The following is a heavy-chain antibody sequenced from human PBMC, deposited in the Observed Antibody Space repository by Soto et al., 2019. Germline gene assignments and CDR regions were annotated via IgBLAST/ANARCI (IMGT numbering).Heavy chain of an antibody. Sequence: QVQLVQSGAEVKKPGASVKVSCKASGYTFSTYDIHWVRQASGQGLEWMGRMNPNSGNTGYAQKFQGRVPMTRNSSISTAYMELSGLRSEDTAVYYCASRYRVVTSIHAFDLWGQGTMVIVSS. D-gene: IGHD2-21*02. CDR3: ASRYRVVTSIHAFDL. CDR2: MNPNSGNT. V-gene: IGHV1-8*01. J-gene: IGHJ3*01. CDR1: GYTFSTYD.